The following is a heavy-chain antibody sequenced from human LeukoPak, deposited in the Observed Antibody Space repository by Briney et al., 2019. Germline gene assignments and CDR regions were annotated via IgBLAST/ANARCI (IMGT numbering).Heavy chain of an antibody. CDR1: GGSISSTNYY. CDR3: AGFRWVVGTRAFDV. Sequence: SETLSLTCTVSGGSISSTNYYWGWIRQPPGKGLEWIGSMYYNGSTYYNPSLKSRVTISVDASNGQFSLKLRCVTAADTAVYFRAGFRWVVGTRAFDVWGRGTMVTVSS. J-gene: IGHJ3*01. D-gene: IGHD1-14*01. V-gene: IGHV4-39*07. CDR2: MYYNGST.